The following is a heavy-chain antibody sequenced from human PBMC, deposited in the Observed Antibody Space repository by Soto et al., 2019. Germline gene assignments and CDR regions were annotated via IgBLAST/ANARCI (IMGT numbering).Heavy chain of an antibody. J-gene: IGHJ4*02. CDR2: ISGGGGGT. CDR3: AKYRGGYYFDY. V-gene: IGHV3-23*01. CDR1: GVTFSSSA. Sequence: GSLRLSCGASGVTFSSSAMTWVLQAPGKGLEWVSAISGGGGGTYHADSVKGRFTISRDNSKNTLYLQMNSLRAEDTAVYYCAKYRGGYYFDYWGQGTLVTVSS.